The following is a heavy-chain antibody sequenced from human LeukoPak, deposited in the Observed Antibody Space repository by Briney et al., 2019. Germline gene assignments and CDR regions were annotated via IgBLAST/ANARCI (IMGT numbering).Heavy chain of an antibody. V-gene: IGHV3-74*01. J-gene: IGHJ4*02. CDR1: GFTFSSYW. CDR3: ARERYFDSKYFDY. Sequence: GGSLRLSCAASGFTFSSYWMHWVRQAPGKGLVWVSRINSDGSSTSYADSVKGRFTISRDNAKNTLYLQMNSLRAEDTAVYYCARERYFDSKYFDYWGQGTLVTVSS. CDR2: INSDGSST. D-gene: IGHD3-9*01.